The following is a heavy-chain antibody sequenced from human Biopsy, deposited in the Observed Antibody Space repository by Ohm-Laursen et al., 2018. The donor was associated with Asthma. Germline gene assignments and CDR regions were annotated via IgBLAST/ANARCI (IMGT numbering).Heavy chain of an antibody. D-gene: IGHD2-2*01. J-gene: IGHJ6*04. CDR1: GGTFNRDA. V-gene: IGHV1-46*02. Sequence: ASVTVSCKLSGGTFNRDAISGVRQAPGHGLEWMGVIYPFGGSSNFAQKFQGRLTMTRDTSTRTVYMKLSSLRTEDTAVYYCAREATSGEVPFGSFYALDVWGEGTTVTVSS. CDR3: AREATSGEVPFGSFYALDV. CDR2: IYPFGGSS.